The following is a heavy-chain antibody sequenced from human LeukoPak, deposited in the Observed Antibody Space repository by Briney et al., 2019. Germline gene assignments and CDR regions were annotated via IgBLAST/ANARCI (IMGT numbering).Heavy chain of an antibody. V-gene: IGHV3-53*04. D-gene: IGHD3-22*01. CDR2: IYSGGST. CDR3: ARGGLAMIAEAFDI. CDR1: GFTVSSNY. J-gene: IGHJ3*02. Sequence: PGGSLRLSCAASGFTVSSNYMSWVRRAPGKGLEWVSVIYSGGSTYYADSVKGRFTISRHNSKNTLYLQMNSLRAEDTAVYYCARGGLAMIAEAFDIWGQGTMVTVSS.